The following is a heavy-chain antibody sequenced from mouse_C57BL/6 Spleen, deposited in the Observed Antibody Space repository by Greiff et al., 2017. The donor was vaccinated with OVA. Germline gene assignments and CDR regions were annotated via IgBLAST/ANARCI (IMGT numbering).Heavy chain of an antibody. J-gene: IGHJ1*03. CDR3: TTRYGSSYWYFDV. CDR1: GFTFSDAW. V-gene: IGHV6-6*01. D-gene: IGHD1-1*01. CDR2: IRNKANNHAT. Sequence: EVQLVESGGGLVQPGGSMKLSCAASGFTFSDAWMDWVRQSPEKGLEWVAEIRNKANNHATYYAESVKGRFTISRDDSKSSVYLQMNSLRAEDTGIYYCTTRYGSSYWYFDVWGTGTTVTVSS.